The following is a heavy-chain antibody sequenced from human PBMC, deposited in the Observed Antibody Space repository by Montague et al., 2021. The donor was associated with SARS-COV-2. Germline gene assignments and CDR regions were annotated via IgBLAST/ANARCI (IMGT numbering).Heavy chain of an antibody. Sequence: SLRLSCAASGFTFDNFVMHWVRQVPGKGLEWVSLISGDGSSAYYVDSVKGRFTVSRDNSKSSLYLQMTSLTTDDTALYYCAKENYCTNTNGYSVFDHWGQGTLVTVSS. D-gene: IGHD2-2*01. J-gene: IGHJ5*02. CDR2: ISGDGSSA. CDR1: GFTFDNFV. V-gene: IGHV3-43*02. CDR3: AKENYCTNTNGYSVFDH.